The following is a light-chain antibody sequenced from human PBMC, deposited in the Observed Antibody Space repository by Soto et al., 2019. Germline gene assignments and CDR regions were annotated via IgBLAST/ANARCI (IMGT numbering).Light chain of an antibody. V-gene: IGKV1-12*01. CDR2: EAT. Sequence: DIQMTQSPSSVSASVGDTVTITCRASQGLKFLAWYQQKPGKAPRLLIYEATNLQSRVPPRFSGSGSGTDFTLTISRLQTEDFATYFCQQANSFTITFGQGTRLEIK. J-gene: IGKJ5*01. CDR1: QGLKF. CDR3: QQANSFTIT.